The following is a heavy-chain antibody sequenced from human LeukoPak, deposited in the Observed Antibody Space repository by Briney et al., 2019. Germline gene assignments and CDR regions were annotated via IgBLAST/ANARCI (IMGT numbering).Heavy chain of an antibody. V-gene: IGHV3-30*18. CDR3: AKEGAAASHYYYGMDV. CDR1: GFTFSSYG. Sequence: GGSLRLSCAASGFTFSSYGMHWVRQAPGKGLEWVAVISYDGSNKYYADSVKGRFTISRDNPKNTLYLQMNSLRAEDTAVYYCAKEGAAASHYYYGMDVWGQGTTVTVSS. D-gene: IGHD6-13*01. J-gene: IGHJ6*02. CDR2: ISYDGSNK.